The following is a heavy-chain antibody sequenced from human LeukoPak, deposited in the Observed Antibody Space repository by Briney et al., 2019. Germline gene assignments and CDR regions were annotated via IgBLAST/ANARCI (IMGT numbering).Heavy chain of an antibody. Sequence: PGGSLRLSCAASGFTFSSYSMNWVRQAPGKGLEWVSSISSSSSYIYYADSVKGRFTISRDNAKNSLYLQMNSLRAEDTAVYYCARGDTAMPRHNWFDPWGQGTLVTVSS. CDR2: ISSSSSYI. J-gene: IGHJ5*02. CDR1: GFTFSSYS. D-gene: IGHD5-18*01. V-gene: IGHV3-21*01. CDR3: ARGDTAMPRHNWFDP.